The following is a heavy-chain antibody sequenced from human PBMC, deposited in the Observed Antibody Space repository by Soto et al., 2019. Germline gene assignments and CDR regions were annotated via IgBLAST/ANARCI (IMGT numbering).Heavy chain of an antibody. V-gene: IGHV4-59*08. D-gene: IGHD2-15*01. Sequence: SETLSLTCTVSGGSISFYYWSWIRQPPGKGLEWIGYIYYSGSTNYNPSLKSRVTISVDTSKNQFSLKLSSVTAADTAVYYCARQFVSQYCSGGSCYEGRFDPWGQGTLVTVSS. J-gene: IGHJ5*02. CDR3: ARQFVSQYCSGGSCYEGRFDP. CDR2: IYYSGST. CDR1: GGSISFYY.